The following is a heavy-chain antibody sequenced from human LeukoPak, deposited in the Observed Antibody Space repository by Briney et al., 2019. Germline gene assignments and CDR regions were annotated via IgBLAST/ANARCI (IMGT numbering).Heavy chain of an antibody. CDR1: GYTFTSYG. CDR2: ISAYNGNT. V-gene: IGHV1-18*01. CDR3: ARALYYDSSGYPIDY. J-gene: IGHJ4*02. Sequence: GASVKVSCKASGYTFTSYGISWVRQAPGQGFEWMGWISAYNGNTNYAQKLQGRVTMTTDTSTSTAYMELRSLRSDDTAVYYCARALYYDSSGYPIDYWGQGTLVTASS. D-gene: IGHD3-22*01.